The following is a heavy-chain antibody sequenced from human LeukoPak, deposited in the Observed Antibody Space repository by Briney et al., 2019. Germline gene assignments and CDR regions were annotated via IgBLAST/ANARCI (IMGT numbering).Heavy chain of an antibody. V-gene: IGHV3-30-3*01. J-gene: IGHJ4*02. Sequence: GGSLRLSCAASGFPFSNYWMHWVRQAPGKGLVWVAVISYDGSNKYYADSVKGRFTISRDNSKNTLYLQMNSLRAEDTAVYYCARDKDEALDYWGQGTLVTVSS. CDR2: ISYDGSNK. CDR1: GFPFSNYW. CDR3: ARDKDEALDY.